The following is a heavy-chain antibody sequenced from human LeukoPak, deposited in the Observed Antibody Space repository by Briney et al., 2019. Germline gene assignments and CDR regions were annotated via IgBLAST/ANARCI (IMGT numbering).Heavy chain of an antibody. D-gene: IGHD3-16*02. CDR3: ASRGELRLGELSLLDY. CDR1: GGTFSSYN. J-gene: IGHJ4*02. Sequence: SCKASGGTFSSYNMNWVRQAPGKGLEWVSYISSSSSTIYYADSVKGRFTISRDNAKNSLYLQMNSLRAEDTAVYYCASRGELRLGELSLLDYWGQGTLVTVSS. V-gene: IGHV3-48*04. CDR2: ISSSSSTI.